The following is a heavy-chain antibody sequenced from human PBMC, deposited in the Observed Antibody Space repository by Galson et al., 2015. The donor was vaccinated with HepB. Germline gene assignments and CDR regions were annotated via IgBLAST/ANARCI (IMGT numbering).Heavy chain of an antibody. D-gene: IGHD3-3*01. V-gene: IGHV1-18*01. J-gene: IGHJ4*02. CDR3: ARDFPNEFWGGYNSYYFDI. CDR2: ISGYDGKT. Sequence: SVKVSCKASYYTFTSYGISWVRQAPGQGFEWLGWISGYDGKTRYPQKFQGRVTMTTDTSTGTAYMEVTRLTSDDTAVYYCARDFPNEFWGGYNSYYFDIWGQGTLVTVSS. CDR1: YYTFTSYG.